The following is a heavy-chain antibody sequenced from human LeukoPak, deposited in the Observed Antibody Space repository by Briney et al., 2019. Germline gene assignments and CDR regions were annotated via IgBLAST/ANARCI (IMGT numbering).Heavy chain of an antibody. CDR2: FYYSGST. D-gene: IGHD6-13*01. CDR1: GGSISSYY. V-gene: IGHV4-59*01. Sequence: PSETLSLTCIVSGGSISSYYWSWIRQPPGKGLEWIGYFYYSGSTSYNPSLKSRVTISVDTPKNTAVYYCARHSSSWYQAKYYFDYWGQGTLVTVSS. J-gene: IGHJ4*02. CDR3: FDY.